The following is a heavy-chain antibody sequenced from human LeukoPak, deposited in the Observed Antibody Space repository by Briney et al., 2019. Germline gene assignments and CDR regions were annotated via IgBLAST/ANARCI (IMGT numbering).Heavy chain of an antibody. CDR3: VKDGLIAVVAAAIGYFDL. CDR1: GFTFSSYA. V-gene: IGHV3-23*01. CDR2: ISGSGGST. Sequence: PGGSLRLSCAASGFTFSSYAMSWVRQAPGKGLEWVSAISGSGGSTYYADSVKGRFTISRDNSKNTLYLQMNTLRAEDTAVYYCVKDGLIAVVAAAIGYFDLWGRGTLVTVSS. D-gene: IGHD2-2*01. J-gene: IGHJ2*01.